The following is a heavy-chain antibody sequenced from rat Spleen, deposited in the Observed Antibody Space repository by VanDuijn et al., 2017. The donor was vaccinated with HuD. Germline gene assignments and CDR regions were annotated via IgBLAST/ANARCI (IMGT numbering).Heavy chain of an antibody. Sequence: EVKLVESGGGLVEPGRSLKLSCAASGFSFDDYGMSWVRQAPKNGLEGVASISWGGTNTYYPDHVKGRFTISRNNAKNALYLQMDSLRSEDTATYYCARSVFDYWGQGVMVTVSS. CDR1: GFSFDDYG. CDR3: ARSVFDY. V-gene: IGHV5-7*01. J-gene: IGHJ2*01. CDR2: ISWGGTNT.